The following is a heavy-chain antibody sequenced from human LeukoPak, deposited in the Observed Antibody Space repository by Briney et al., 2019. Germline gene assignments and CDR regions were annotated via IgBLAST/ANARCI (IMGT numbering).Heavy chain of an antibody. Sequence: GGSLRLSCAASGFTLSSYWMSWVRQAPGKGLEWVANIKQDGSEKYYVDSVKGRFTISRDNAKNSLYLQMNSLRAENTAVYYCARVLDYWGQGTLVTVSS. CDR3: ARVLDY. CDR2: IKQDGSEK. CDR1: GFTLSSYW. J-gene: IGHJ4*02. V-gene: IGHV3-7*01.